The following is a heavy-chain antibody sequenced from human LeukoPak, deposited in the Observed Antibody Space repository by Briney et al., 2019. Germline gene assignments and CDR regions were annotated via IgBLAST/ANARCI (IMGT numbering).Heavy chain of an antibody. D-gene: IGHD6-19*01. Sequence: GGSLRLSCAASGFNFNGYWMSWVRQAPGKGLEWLANINQDGRGKEYLDSVKGRFTISREGAKNSLYLQMNSLRDEDTAIYYCARDPYSSSEGYGMDVWGQGTTVTVAS. CDR1: GFNFNGYW. V-gene: IGHV3-7*01. J-gene: IGHJ6*02. CDR2: INQDGRGK. CDR3: ARDPYSSSEGYGMDV.